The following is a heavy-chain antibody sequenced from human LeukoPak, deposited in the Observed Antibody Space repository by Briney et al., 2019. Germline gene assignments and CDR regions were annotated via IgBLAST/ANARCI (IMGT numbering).Heavy chain of an antibody. D-gene: IGHD1-26*01. CDR2: IYPGDSDT. J-gene: IGHJ4*02. CDR3: ARGSRWELLNLNY. V-gene: IGHV5-51*01. Sequence: GESLKISCKGSGYSFTSYWIGWVRQMPGKGLEWMGIIYPGDSDTRYSPSFQGQVTISADKSISTAYLQWSSRKASDTAMYYCARGSRWELLNLNYWGKGTLVTVSS. CDR1: GYSFTSYW.